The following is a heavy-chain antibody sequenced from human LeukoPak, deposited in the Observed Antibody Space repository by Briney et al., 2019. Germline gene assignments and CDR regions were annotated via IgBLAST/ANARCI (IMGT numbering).Heavy chain of an antibody. J-gene: IGHJ5*02. CDR3: ARAWGTGFDNWFDP. Sequence: GGSLRLSCAAPGFTFSTYAVNWVRQAPGKGLEWVSTISGSGDSTYYADSVKGRFTISRDNAKNSLYLQMNSLRAEDTAVYYCARAWGTGFDNWFDPWGQGTLVTVSS. V-gene: IGHV3-23*01. CDR1: GFTFSTYA. CDR2: ISGSGDST. D-gene: IGHD1-1*01.